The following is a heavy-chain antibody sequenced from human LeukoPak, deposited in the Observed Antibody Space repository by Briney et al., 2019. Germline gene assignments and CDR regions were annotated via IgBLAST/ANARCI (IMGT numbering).Heavy chain of an antibody. J-gene: IGHJ4*02. D-gene: IGHD1-26*01. V-gene: IGHV3-21*01. CDR3: AREELSY. CDR2: ISRSSDYI. CDR1: GFTFSNYA. Sequence: KSGGSLRLSCAASGFTFSNYAMNWVRQAPGKGLEWVSSISRSSDYIYYADSVKGRFTISRDNAKNSLYLQMNSLRAEDTAVYYCAREELSYWGQGTLVTVSS.